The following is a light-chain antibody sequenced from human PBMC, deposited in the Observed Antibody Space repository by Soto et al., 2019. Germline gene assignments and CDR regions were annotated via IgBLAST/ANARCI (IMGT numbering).Light chain of an antibody. CDR1: QGIANF. Sequence: IQLTKSPSSLSASVGDRVTISCRASQGIANFLAWYQQKPGKAPKLLIYAASTLQSGVPSRFSGSGSGTDFTLTISSLQPEDFATDYCQQLNSFPIPFGPGTKVDIK. V-gene: IGKV1-9*01. CDR3: QQLNSFPIP. J-gene: IGKJ3*01. CDR2: AAS.